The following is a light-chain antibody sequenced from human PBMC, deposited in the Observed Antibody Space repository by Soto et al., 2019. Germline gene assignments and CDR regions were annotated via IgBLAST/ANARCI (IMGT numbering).Light chain of an antibody. CDR3: QYYDSFRT. CDR2: GAS. J-gene: IGKJ1*01. CDR1: QSVDSTY. V-gene: IGKV3-20*01. Sequence: EIVLTQSPGTLSLSPGERATLSCRASQSVDSTYLTWYQQKPGQAPSLLIYGASGRATGIPDRFSGSGSGTDFTLTISILEPEDFAVYFCQYYDSFRTFGQGTKVEIK.